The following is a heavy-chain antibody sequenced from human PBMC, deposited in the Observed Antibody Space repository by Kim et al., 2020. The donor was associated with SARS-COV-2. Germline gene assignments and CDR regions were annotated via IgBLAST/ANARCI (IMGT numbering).Heavy chain of an antibody. CDR1: GFTFSSYS. D-gene: IGHD3-22*01. CDR3: ARDGDYYDSSGYYHDAFDI. V-gene: IGHV3-21*01. J-gene: IGHJ3*02. Sequence: GGSLRLSCAASGFTFSSYSMNWVRQAPGKGLEWVSSISSSSSYIYYADSVKGRFTISRDNAKNSLYLQMNSLRAEDTAVYYCARDGDYYDSSGYYHDAFDIWGQGTMVTVSS. CDR2: ISSSSSYI.